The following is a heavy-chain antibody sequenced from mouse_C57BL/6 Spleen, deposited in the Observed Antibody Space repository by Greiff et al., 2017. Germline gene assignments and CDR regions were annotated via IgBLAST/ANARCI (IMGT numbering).Heavy chain of an antibody. CDR1: GYTFTSYW. V-gene: IGHV1-55*01. J-gene: IGHJ3*01. CDR3: ASEGHYCGSSYPFAY. CDR2: IYPGSGST. Sequence: VKLQQPGAELVKPGASVKLSCKASGYTFTSYWITWVKQRPGQGLEWIGDIYPGSGSTNYNEKFKSKATLTVDTSSSTAYMQLSSLTSEGTAVYYWASEGHYCGSSYPFAYWGQGTLVTVSA. D-gene: IGHD1-1*01.